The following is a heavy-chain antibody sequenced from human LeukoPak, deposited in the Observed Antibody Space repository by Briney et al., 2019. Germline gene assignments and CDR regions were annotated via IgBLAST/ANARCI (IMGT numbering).Heavy chain of an antibody. J-gene: IGHJ5*02. CDR2: IYWNDDK. Sequence: SGPTLVKPTQTLMLTCTFSGFSLSTSEVGVGWICQPPGKALEWLALIYWNDDKRYNPSLKNRLTITKGTLKNQVVLTMTNMDHVDTATYYCAHRSVAIRPTFFWFDPWGQGTLVTVSS. V-gene: IGHV2-5*01. CDR1: GFSLSTSEVG. D-gene: IGHD6-6*01. CDR3: AHRSVAIRPTFFWFDP.